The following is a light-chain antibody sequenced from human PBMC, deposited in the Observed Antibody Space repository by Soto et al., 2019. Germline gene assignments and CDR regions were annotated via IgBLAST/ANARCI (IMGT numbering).Light chain of an antibody. CDR1: QRVSSSH. J-gene: IGKJ5*01. CDR2: AAP. V-gene: IGKV3D-20*02. CDR3: HQRQYWPPIT. Sequence: EFVLTQSPGTLSLSPGERATLSCRASQRVSSSHLAWDQQKPALAPRHLIYAAPSRATGIPDRFSGSGSGTDFTLTISRLEPEDFAVYYCHQRQYWPPITFGQGTRLEIK.